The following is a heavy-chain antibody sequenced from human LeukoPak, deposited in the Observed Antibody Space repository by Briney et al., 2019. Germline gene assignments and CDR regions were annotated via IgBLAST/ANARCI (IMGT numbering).Heavy chain of an antibody. V-gene: IGHV1-2*02. CDR2: INPNSGGT. CDR3: ARDFFPKYYYGSGGRTNWYSDL. Sequence: ASVKVSCKASGYTFTGYYVHWVRQAPGQGLEWMGWINPNSGGTNYAQKFQGRVTMTRDTSISTAYMELSSLRSEDTAVYYCARDFFPKYYYGSGGRTNWYSDLWGRGTLVTVSS. J-gene: IGHJ2*01. D-gene: IGHD3-10*01. CDR1: GYTFTGYY.